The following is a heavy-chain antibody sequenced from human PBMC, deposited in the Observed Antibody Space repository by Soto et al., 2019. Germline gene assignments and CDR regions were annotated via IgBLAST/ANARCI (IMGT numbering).Heavy chain of an antibody. CDR2: VDTTGGT. D-gene: IGHD3-16*01. CDR1: GGSISSYS. CDR3: AKDDSGYADF. V-gene: IGHV4-4*07. J-gene: IGHJ3*01. Sequence: QVQLQESGPGLGDPSETLSLTCTVSGGSISSYSWNWIRQPSGKGLEWIGRVDTTGGTNYIPSLKSRVTMSVDTSKHQFALNLRFVTAADTAVYFCAKDDSGYADFWGQGTM.